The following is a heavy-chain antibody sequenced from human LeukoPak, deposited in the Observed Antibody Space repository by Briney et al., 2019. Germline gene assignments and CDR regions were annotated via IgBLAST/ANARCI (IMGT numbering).Heavy chain of an antibody. J-gene: IGHJ5*02. V-gene: IGHV3-21*01. CDR1: GFTFSSYS. CDR3: ARDIPTHCSGGSCHGTPWFDP. D-gene: IGHD2-15*01. CDR2: ISSSSSYI. Sequence: GGSLRLSCAASGFTFSSYSMNWVRQAPGKGLEWVSSISSSSSYIYYADSVKGQFTISRDNAKNSLYLQMNSLRAKDTAVYYCARDIPTHCSGGSCHGTPWFDPWGQGTLVTVSS.